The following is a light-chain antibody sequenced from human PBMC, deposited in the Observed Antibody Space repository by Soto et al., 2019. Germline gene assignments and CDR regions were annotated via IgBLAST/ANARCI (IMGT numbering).Light chain of an antibody. CDR2: RAS. J-gene: IGKJ5*01. Sequence: IVMTQSPATLSVSPGERATLSCRASQNIYSNVAWYQQRPGQAPRLLIYRASTRAPGIPARFSGSGSGTDFTLTISSLEPEDFAVYYCQQRSNWPPITFGQGTRLEIK. CDR1: QNIYSN. CDR3: QQRSNWPPIT. V-gene: IGKV3-15*01.